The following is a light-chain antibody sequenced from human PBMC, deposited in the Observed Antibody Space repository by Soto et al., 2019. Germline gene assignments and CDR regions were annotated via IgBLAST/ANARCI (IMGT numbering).Light chain of an antibody. CDR3: QQYDSSWT. Sequence: EIVLTQSPGTLSLSPGETVTLSCRASQSITSNFLAWYQQKPGQSPLLLIYGASIRATGIPDRFSGSGSGTDFPLNISRLEPEDFAVYYCQQYDSSWTFGQGTKVDIK. CDR1: QSITSNF. CDR2: GAS. J-gene: IGKJ1*01. V-gene: IGKV3-20*01.